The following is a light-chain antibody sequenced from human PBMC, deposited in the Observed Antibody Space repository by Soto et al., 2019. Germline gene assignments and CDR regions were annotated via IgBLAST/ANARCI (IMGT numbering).Light chain of an antibody. CDR1: SSDVGGHNY. CDR3: SSFTRSTIFV. V-gene: IGLV2-14*01. J-gene: IGLJ1*01. Sequence: QSALTQPASVSGSPGQSITISCTGTSSDVGGHNYVSWYQQHPGKVPKLMIYEVRNRPSGVSNRFSGSKSGNTASLNISGLQAEDEADYYCSSFTRSTIFVFGTATKLTVL. CDR2: EVR.